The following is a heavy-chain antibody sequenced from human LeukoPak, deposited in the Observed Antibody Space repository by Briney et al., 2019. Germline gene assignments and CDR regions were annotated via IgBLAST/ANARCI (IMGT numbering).Heavy chain of an antibody. D-gene: IGHD6-13*01. CDR1: GFTFSSYS. J-gene: IGHJ3*02. CDR3: ARKYSSNFGGAFDI. CDR2: MSSDSVHI. Sequence: PGGSLRLSCAASGFTFSSYSMNWVRQAPGKGLEWVSSMSSDSVHIYYADSVKGRFTISRDNAKNSLFLQMNSLRAEDTAVYYCARKYSSNFGGAFDIWGQGTMVTVSS. V-gene: IGHV3-21*01.